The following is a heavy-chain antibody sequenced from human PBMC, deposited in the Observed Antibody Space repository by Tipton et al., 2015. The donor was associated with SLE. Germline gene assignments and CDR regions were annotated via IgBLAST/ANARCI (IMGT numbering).Heavy chain of an antibody. CDR1: GGSISSYY. CDR3: ARDRVGGGGHFDY. CDR2: IYYSGST. Sequence: TLSLTCIVSGGSISSYYWGWIRQPPGKGLEWIGSIYYSGSTYYNPSLKSRVTISVDTSKNQFSLKLSSVTAADTAVYYCARDRVGGGGHFDYWGQGTLVTVSS. J-gene: IGHJ4*02. V-gene: IGHV4-39*02. D-gene: IGHD2-15*01.